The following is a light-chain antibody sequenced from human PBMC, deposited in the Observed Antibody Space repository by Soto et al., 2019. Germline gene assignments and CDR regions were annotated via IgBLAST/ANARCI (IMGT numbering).Light chain of an antibody. CDR2: NNN. Sequence: QSVLTQPPSASGTPGQRVTTSCSGSSSNIGSNTVNWYHQVPGTAPKLLIYNNNQRPSGVPDRFSGSKSGTSASLAISGLQSEDEADYYCAAWDDSLSVWVFGGGTKLTVL. CDR3: AAWDDSLSVWV. V-gene: IGLV1-44*01. CDR1: SSNIGSNT. J-gene: IGLJ3*02.